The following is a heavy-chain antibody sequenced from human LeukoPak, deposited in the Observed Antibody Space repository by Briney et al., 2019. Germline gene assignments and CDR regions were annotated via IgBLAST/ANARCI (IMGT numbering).Heavy chain of an antibody. J-gene: IGHJ3*02. D-gene: IGHD6-13*01. Sequence: GGSLRLSCAASGFSFSSHAMHWVRQAPGKGLEYVSAISGNGHGTWYRDSVKGRFSISRDNSEQILYLQMGSLRAEDMAVYFCARASITASGPHDVYDIWGRGTMVTVSS. CDR1: GFSFSSHA. CDR3: ARASITASGPHDVYDI. V-gene: IGHV3-64*02. CDR2: ISGNGHGT.